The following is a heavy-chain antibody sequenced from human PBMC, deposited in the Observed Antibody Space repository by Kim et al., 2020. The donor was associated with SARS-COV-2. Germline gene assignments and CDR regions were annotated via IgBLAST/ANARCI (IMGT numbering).Heavy chain of an antibody. Sequence: GGSLRLSCAASGFTFSGSAMHWVRQASGKGLEWLGRIKSKADNYATAYAASVKGRFTISRDDSKNTAYLQMDSLKTEDTAVYYCLFRQAVDFDYWGQGALVTVSS. CDR2: IKSKADNYAT. D-gene: IGHD6-19*01. CDR3: LFRQAVDFDY. CDR1: GFTFSGSA. J-gene: IGHJ4*02. V-gene: IGHV3-73*01.